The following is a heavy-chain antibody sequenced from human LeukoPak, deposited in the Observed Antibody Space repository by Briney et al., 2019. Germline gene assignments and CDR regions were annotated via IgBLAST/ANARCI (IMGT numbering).Heavy chain of an antibody. V-gene: IGHV5-51*01. J-gene: IGHJ4*02. CDR3: ARMAHSGSYGGDY. D-gene: IGHD1-26*01. CDR1: GYSFTSYW. Sequence: GESLKISCKGSGYSFTSYWIGWVRQMPGKGLEWMGIIYPGDSDTRYSPSFQGQVTSSADKSNSTAHLQWSSPKASDTAMYCCARMAHSGSYGGDYWGQGTLVTVSS. CDR2: IYPGDSDT.